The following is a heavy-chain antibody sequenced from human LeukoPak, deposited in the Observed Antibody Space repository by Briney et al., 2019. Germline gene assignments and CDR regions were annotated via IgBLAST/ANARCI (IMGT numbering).Heavy chain of an antibody. Sequence: SETLSLTCTVSGGSISSYYWSWIRQPPGKGLEWIGYIYYGGSPNYNPSLKSRVTISVDTSKNQFSLKLSSVTAADTAVYYCESTYVDTAMVGDYYFDYWGQGTLVTVSS. CDR1: GGSISSYY. CDR3: ESTYVDTAMVGDYYFDY. CDR2: IYYGGSP. V-gene: IGHV4-59*01. D-gene: IGHD5-18*01. J-gene: IGHJ4*02.